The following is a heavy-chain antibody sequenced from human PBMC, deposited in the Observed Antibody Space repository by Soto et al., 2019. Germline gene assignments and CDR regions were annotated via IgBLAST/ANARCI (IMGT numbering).Heavy chain of an antibody. CDR1: GGSFKSGSYS. CDR3: ARDFAYFDS. D-gene: IGHD3-3*01. V-gene: IGHV4-61*01. J-gene: IGHJ4*02. CDR2: VYHTGRT. Sequence: QVQLQESGPGLVKPSETLSLTCTVSGGSFKSGSYSWSWIRQPPGKGLEWIGYVYHTGRTSYNPSLQSRVAISMDMSNNQSSLNLVSVTGADTAVYFCARDFAYFDSWGQGTLVTVPS.